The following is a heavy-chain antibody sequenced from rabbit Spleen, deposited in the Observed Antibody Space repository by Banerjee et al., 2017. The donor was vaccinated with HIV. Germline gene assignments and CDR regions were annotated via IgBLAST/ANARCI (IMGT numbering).Heavy chain of an antibody. J-gene: IGHJ6*01. Sequence: QEQLVESGGDLVKPGASLTLTCIASGVSFSGSSYMCWVRQAPGKGLEWIACIYTDNGKAYYANWAKGRFTISKTSSPTVTLQMTSLTVADTATYFCARDAGTSFSTYGMDLWGQGTLVTVS. D-gene: IGHD8-1*01. CDR3: ARDAGTSFSTYGMDL. V-gene: IGHV1S45*01. CDR1: GVSFSGSSY. CDR2: IYTDNGKA.